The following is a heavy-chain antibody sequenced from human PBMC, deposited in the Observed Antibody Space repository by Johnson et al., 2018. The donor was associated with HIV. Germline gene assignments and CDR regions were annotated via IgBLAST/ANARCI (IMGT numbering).Heavy chain of an antibody. J-gene: IGHJ3*02. D-gene: IGHD3-16*01. CDR3: ATWGSDYVGYAFDI. V-gene: IGHV3-30*04. CDR1: GFTFSSYA. Sequence: VQLVESGGGLIQPGGSLRLSCAASGFTFSSYAMHWVRQAPGKGLEWVAVISYDGSNKYYADSVKGRFTISRDNSKNTLYLQMNSLRAEDTAVYYCATWGSDYVGYAFDIWGQGTMVTVSS. CDR2: ISYDGSNK.